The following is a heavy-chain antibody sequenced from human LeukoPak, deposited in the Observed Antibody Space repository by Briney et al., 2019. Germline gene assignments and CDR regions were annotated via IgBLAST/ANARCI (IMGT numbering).Heavy chain of an antibody. J-gene: IGHJ4*02. Sequence: ASVKVSCKASGDTFTNYFVHWVRQAPGQGPEWMGLIHTSGGSTTYAQKFQGRVTMTGDTSTSTVYMELSSLRSEDTAVYYCARDLHGKAAAGTVWGQGTLVTVSS. CDR1: GDTFTNYF. CDR2: IHTSGGST. D-gene: IGHD6-13*01. V-gene: IGHV1-46*01. CDR3: ARDLHGKAAAGTV.